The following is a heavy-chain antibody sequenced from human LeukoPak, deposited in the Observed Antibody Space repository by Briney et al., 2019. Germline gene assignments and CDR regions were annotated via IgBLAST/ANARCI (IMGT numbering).Heavy chain of an antibody. D-gene: IGHD3-16*02. Sequence: GGSLRLSCAASGFTFSSYSMNWVRQAPGKGLEWVSSISSSSSYIYYADSVKGRFTISRDNAKNSLYLQMNSLRAKDTAVYYCARGPDPLYVWGGYLIEYYFDYWGQGTLVTVSS. CDR2: ISSSSSYI. CDR3: ARGPDPLYVWGGYLIEYYFDY. V-gene: IGHV3-21*01. CDR1: GFTFSSYS. J-gene: IGHJ4*02.